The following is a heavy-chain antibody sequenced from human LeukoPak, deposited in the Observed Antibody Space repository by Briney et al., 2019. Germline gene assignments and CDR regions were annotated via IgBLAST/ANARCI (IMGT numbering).Heavy chain of an antibody. V-gene: IGHV3-74*01. CDR3: ARGYGETADSRRAFDI. CDR2: IDSDWSST. CDR1: GFTFSTYW. Sequence: GGSLRLSCAASGFTFSTYWMHWVRQAPGKGLVWVSRIDSDWSSTSYADSVKGRFTISRDNAKNTLYLQMNSLRAEDTAVYYCARGYGETADSRRAFDIWGQGTMVTVSS. J-gene: IGHJ3*02. D-gene: IGHD4-17*01.